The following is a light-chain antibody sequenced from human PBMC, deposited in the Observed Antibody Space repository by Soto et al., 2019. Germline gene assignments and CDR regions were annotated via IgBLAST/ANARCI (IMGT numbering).Light chain of an antibody. Sequence: EIVLTQSPGTLSLSPGERVTLSCRASLSVSSSYLAWYQQKPGQAPSLLIYGASSRATGISARFSGSGAGTDFTLTISRLEHEDFAVYYCQQYGSSLSITFGQGTRLENK. CDR3: QQYGSSLSIT. CDR2: GAS. J-gene: IGKJ5*01. CDR1: LSVSSSY. V-gene: IGKV3-20*01.